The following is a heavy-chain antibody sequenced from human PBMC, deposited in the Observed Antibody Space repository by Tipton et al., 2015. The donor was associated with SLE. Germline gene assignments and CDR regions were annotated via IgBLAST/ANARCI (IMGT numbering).Heavy chain of an antibody. CDR3: ATGPDTYSTLDY. V-gene: IGHV3-53*01. CDR2: IYSGGST. CDR1: AFSVSSNY. J-gene: IGHJ4*02. Sequence: SLRLSCAASAFSVSSNYMSWVRQAPGKGLEWVSVIYSGGSTYYADSVKGRFTISRDDSENSLFLQLSSLTTEDTAVYYCATGPDTYSTLDYWGQGTLVTVSS. D-gene: IGHD2-15*01.